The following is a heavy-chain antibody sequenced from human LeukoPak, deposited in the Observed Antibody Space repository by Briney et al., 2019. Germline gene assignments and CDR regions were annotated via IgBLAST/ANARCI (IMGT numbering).Heavy chain of an antibody. Sequence: SGGSLRLSCAASGFTFSTYAMCWVRQAPGKGLEWVSTVSGSGASTYYADSVKGRFTISRDNSKNTLYLQMNSLRAEDTAVYYCAKDDGRSSSWDFDYWGQGTLVTVSS. J-gene: IGHJ4*02. V-gene: IGHV3-23*01. CDR2: VSGSGAST. D-gene: IGHD6-13*01. CDR1: GFTFSTYA. CDR3: AKDDGRSSSWDFDY.